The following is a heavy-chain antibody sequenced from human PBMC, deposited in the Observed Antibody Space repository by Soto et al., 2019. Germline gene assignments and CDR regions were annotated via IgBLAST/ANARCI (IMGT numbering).Heavy chain of an antibody. V-gene: IGHV4-59*08. J-gene: IGHJ6*03. D-gene: IGHD2-21*01. CDR3: ARLLKRYYYYYMDV. CDR1: GGYISSYY. CDR2: IYYSGST. Sequence: SAPVSLTCTDSGGYISSYYWSWLRQPPGKRLDGIGYIYYSGSTNYNPSHKSRVTIPVDTFKNQCSLKLSSVTAVDTVVYYCARLLKRYYYYYMDVWGKGTTVTVSS.